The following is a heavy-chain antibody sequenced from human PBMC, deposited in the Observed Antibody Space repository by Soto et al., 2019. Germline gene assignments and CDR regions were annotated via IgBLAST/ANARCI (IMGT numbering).Heavy chain of an antibody. J-gene: IGHJ2*01. CDR3: ANEPVGPDWYFDL. CDR1: GFTFRSYA. V-gene: IGHV3-23*01. CDR2: ISGSGIST. Sequence: DVQLLESGGGLVQPGGSLRLSCAASGFTFRSYAMSWVRQAPGKGLEWVSGISGSGISTHYADSVKGRFTVSRDNSKNTLSRQMNSLRAEDTAVYNCANEPVGPDWYFDLGGRGTLVTVSS.